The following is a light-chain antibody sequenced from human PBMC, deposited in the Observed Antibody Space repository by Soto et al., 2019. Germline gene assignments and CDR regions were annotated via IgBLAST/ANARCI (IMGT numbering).Light chain of an antibody. CDR3: LLSYSGAQAV. V-gene: IGLV7-46*01. CDR2: DTS. Sequence: QAVVTQEPSVTVSPGGTVTLTCGSSTGAVTSGHYPYWFQQKPGQAPRTLIYDTSNKHSWTPARFSGSLLGGKAALTLSGAQPEDEAEYYCLLSYSGAQAVFGGGTKLTVL. CDR1: TGAVTSGHY. J-gene: IGLJ2*01.